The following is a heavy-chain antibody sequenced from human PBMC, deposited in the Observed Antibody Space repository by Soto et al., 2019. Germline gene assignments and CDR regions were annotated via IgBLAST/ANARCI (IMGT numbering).Heavy chain of an antibody. V-gene: IGHV4-59*01. CDR3: ARVLPYYYGSGSRKVVMGAFDI. CDR2: IYYSGST. CDR1: GGSISSYY. J-gene: IGHJ3*02. Sequence: SETLSLTCPVSGGSISSYYLSWIRQPPGKGLEWIGYIYYSGSTNYNPSLKSRVTISVDTSKNQFSLKLSSVTAADTAVYYCARVLPYYYGSGSRKVVMGAFDIWGQGTMVTVSS. D-gene: IGHD3-10*01.